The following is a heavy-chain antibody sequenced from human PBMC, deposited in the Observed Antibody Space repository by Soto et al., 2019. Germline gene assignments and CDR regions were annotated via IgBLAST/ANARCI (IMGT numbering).Heavy chain of an antibody. D-gene: IGHD5-18*01. Sequence: PSETLSLTCTVSGGSISSYYWSWIRQPPGKGLEWIGYIYYSGSTNYNPSLKSRVTISVDTSKNQFSLKLSSVTAADTAVYYCARTTRGYSYGYLDYWGQGTLVTVSS. CDR1: GGSISSYY. CDR2: IYYSGST. V-gene: IGHV4-59*08. J-gene: IGHJ4*02. CDR3: ARTTRGYSYGYLDY.